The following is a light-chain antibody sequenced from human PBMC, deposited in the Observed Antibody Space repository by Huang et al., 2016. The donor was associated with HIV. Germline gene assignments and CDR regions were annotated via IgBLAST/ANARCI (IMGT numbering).Light chain of an antibody. CDR2: DAS. Sequence: VLTQSPVTLSLSPGERATLPCRASQSVSSYLAWYQQKPGQAPRLLIYDASNRAADIPARFNGSGSGTDFTITISSLDPEDFAVYYCQECDTWPRLALGGGTKVEIK. J-gene: IGKJ4*01. V-gene: IGKV3-11*01. CDR3: QECDTWPRLA. CDR1: QSVSSY.